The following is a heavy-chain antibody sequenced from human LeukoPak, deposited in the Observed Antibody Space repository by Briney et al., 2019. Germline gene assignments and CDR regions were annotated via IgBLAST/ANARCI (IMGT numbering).Heavy chain of an antibody. Sequence: GGSLRLSCAASEFTFSNYWLSWVRQAPGKGLEWVANIKEDGSEKYYVDSVKGRFTISRDNAKNSLYLEMNSLRDEDTAVYYCARARSSGWYHWFDPWGQGTLVTVSS. D-gene: IGHD6-19*01. J-gene: IGHJ5*02. V-gene: IGHV3-7*02. CDR3: ARARSSGWYHWFDP. CDR2: IKEDGSEK. CDR1: EFTFSNYW.